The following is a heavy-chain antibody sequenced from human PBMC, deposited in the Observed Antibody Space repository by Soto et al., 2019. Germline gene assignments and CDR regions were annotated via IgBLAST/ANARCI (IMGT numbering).Heavy chain of an antibody. CDR3: ARGGISHYYDSSGYYYNFDY. D-gene: IGHD3-22*01. J-gene: IGHJ4*02. Sequence: ASVKVSCKASGYTFTSYGISWVRQAPGQGLEWMGWISAYKGNTNYAQKLQGRVTMTTDTSTSTAYMELRSLRSDDTAVYYCARGGISHYYDSSGYYYNFDYWGQGTLVTVSS. CDR1: GYTFTSYG. CDR2: ISAYKGNT. V-gene: IGHV1-18*01.